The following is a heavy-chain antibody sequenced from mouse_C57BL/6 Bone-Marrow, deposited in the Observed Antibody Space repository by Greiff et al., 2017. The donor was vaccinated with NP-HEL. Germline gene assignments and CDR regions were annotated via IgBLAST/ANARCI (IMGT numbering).Heavy chain of an antibody. CDR2: IYPGNGDT. J-gene: IGHJ4*01. Sequence: EVQLQQSGTVLARPGASVTMSCKTSGYTFTSYWMHWVKQRPGQGLEWIGAIYPGNGDTSYNQKFKGKAKLTAVQSSSTAYMELRSLTNEDSAVYSCTKGLMSTTRGDYAMDYWGQGTSVTVSS. D-gene: IGHD2-4*01. CDR1: GYTFTSYW. CDR3: TKGLMSTTRGDYAMDY. V-gene: IGHV1-5*01.